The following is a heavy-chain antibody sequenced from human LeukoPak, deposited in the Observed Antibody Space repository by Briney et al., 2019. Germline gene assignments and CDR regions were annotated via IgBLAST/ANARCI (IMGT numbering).Heavy chain of an antibody. V-gene: IGHV4-39*07. CDR3: AIAVVGFDY. CDR1: GGSVSSHF. D-gene: IGHD2-15*01. J-gene: IGHJ4*02. Sequence: PSETLSFTCTVSGGSVSSHFWSWIRQPPGKGLEWIGSIYYSGSTYYNPSLKSRVTISVDTSKNQFSLKLSSVTAADAAVYYCAIAVVGFDYWGQGTLVTVSS. CDR2: IYYSGST.